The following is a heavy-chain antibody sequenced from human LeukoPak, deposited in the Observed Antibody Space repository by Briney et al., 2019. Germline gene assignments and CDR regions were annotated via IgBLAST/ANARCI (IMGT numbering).Heavy chain of an antibody. J-gene: IGHJ3*02. Sequence: ASVKVSCKASGYTFTSYDINWVRQATGQGLEWMGWMNPNSGNTGYAQKFQGRVTMTRNTSISTAYMELSSLRSEDTAVYYCARAWPLYSSSPGDAFDIWGQGTMVTVSS. CDR1: GYTFTSYD. CDR2: MNPNSGNT. D-gene: IGHD6-6*01. CDR3: ARAWPLYSSSPGDAFDI. V-gene: IGHV1-8*01.